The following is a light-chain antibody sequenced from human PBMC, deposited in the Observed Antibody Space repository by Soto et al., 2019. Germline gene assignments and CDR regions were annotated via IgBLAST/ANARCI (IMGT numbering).Light chain of an antibody. J-gene: IGKJ2*01. V-gene: IGKV3-11*01. CDR2: DAS. CDR3: QQRSSWPRT. CDR1: SSVSSN. Sequence: EIVLTQSPATLSLSPGEIATPSSRAPSSVSSNLAWNQQKPGQTPRLLIYDASNRATGSPARFSGSGSGTDFTLTISSLEPEDFAVYYCQQRSSWPRTFGQGTKLEIK.